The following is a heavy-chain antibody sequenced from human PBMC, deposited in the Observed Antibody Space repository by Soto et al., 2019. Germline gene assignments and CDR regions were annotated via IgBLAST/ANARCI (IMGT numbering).Heavy chain of an antibody. V-gene: IGHV3-23*01. CDR1: GFTFSSYA. J-gene: IGHJ4*02. D-gene: IGHD2-15*01. CDR3: AKSGGGTCYSAVDY. CDR2: ICGDSTRT. Sequence: DVQLLESGGGLVQPGGSLRLSCAASGFTFSSYAMSWVRQAPGEGLEWVSAICGDSTRTYYADSVKGRFTTSRDNSNNTVYLQMNSLRAEDTAVYYCAKSGGGTCYSAVDYWGQGSLVTVSS.